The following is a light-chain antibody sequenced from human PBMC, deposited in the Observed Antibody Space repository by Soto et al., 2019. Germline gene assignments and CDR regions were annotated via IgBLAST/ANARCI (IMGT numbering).Light chain of an antibody. Sequence: IQLTQSPSSLSASVGDRVTITSLASQTITTYLNWYQQKPGKAPQLLIYGASTLQSGVPSRFTGSGSGTEFTLTISSLQPEDFATYHCQQSHSTPWTFGQGTKV. CDR3: QQSHSTPWT. CDR1: QTITTY. J-gene: IGKJ1*01. V-gene: IGKV1-39*01. CDR2: GAS.